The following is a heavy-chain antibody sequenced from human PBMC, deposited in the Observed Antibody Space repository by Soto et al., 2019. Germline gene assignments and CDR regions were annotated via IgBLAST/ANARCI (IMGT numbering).Heavy chain of an antibody. J-gene: IGHJ4*02. V-gene: IGHV1-69*02. CDR2: IIPILGIA. CDR1: GGTFSSYT. CDR3: ASHMVRGVSVDY. Sequence: QVQLVQSGAEVKKPGSSVKVSCKASGGTFSSYTISWVRQAPGQGLEWMGRIIPILGIANYAQKFQGRVTIXAXXSTSTAYMELSSLRSEDTAVYYCASHMVRGVSVDYWGQGTLVTVSS. D-gene: IGHD3-10*01.